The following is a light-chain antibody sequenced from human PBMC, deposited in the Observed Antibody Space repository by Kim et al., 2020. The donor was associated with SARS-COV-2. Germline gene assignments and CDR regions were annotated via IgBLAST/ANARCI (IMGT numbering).Light chain of an antibody. Sequence: QSALTQPASVSGSPGQSITISCTGTSSDVGGYNYVSWHQQHPGKAPKLMIYNVSNRPSGVSNRFSGSKSGNTASLTISGLQAEDEADYHCSSYTSSSTLYVFGTGTKVTVL. CDR1: SSDVGGYNY. CDR2: NVS. J-gene: IGLJ1*01. CDR3: SSYTSSSTLYV. V-gene: IGLV2-14*03.